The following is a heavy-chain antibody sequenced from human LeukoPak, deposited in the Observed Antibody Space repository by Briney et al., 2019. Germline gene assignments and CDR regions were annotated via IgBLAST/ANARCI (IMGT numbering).Heavy chain of an antibody. CDR3: AKDLDYYGSGSAFDY. J-gene: IGHJ4*02. CDR2: IRYDGNNK. CDR1: GFPFSDYG. V-gene: IGHV3-30*02. Sequence: GGSLRLSCAASGFPFSDYGMHWVRQAPGKGLEWVAFIRYDGNNKYYADSVKGRFTISRDNSKNTLYLQMNSLRAEDTAVYYCAKDLDYYGSGSAFDYWGQGTLVTVSS. D-gene: IGHD3-10*01.